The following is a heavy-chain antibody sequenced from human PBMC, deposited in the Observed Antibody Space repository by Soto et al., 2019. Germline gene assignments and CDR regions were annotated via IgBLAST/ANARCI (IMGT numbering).Heavy chain of an antibody. CDR1: GGSISGVGYF. D-gene: IGHD3-22*01. Sequence: SETLSLTCTVSGGSISGVGYFWAWIRQPPGKGMEWIGGINYSGITNYNPSLKTRVTISVDTSKNQFSLKLSSVAAADTAVYYCASCPDYYDLKSSYFLYGLEVWGQGTSVTVSS. J-gene: IGHJ6*02. V-gene: IGHV4-39*07. CDR2: INYSGIT. CDR3: ASCPDYYDLKSSYFLYGLEV.